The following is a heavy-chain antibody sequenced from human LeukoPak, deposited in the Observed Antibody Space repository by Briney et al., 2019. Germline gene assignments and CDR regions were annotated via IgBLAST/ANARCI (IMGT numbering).Heavy chain of an antibody. CDR3: AGPSSSGVGY. CDR1: GFNFSRHG. D-gene: IGHD6-6*01. V-gene: IGHV3-30*02. Sequence: GGSLRLSCAASGFNFSRHGMHWVRQAPGTGLEWVAFIRYDGTNKYYADSVKGRFTISRDNSKNVLYVQMNRLRVEDTAVYYCAGPSSSGVGYWGQGTLVTVSS. CDR2: IRYDGTNK. J-gene: IGHJ4*02.